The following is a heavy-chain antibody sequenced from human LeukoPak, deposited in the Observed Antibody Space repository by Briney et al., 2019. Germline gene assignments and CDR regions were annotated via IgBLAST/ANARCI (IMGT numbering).Heavy chain of an antibody. J-gene: IGHJ5*02. V-gene: IGHV3-30*02. CDR3: ARLYYDSSGYYVFDP. Sequence: GGSLRLSCAASGFTFSSYGMHWVRQAPGKGLEWVAFIRYDGSNKYYADSVKGRFTISRDNSKNTLYLQMNSLRAEDTAVYYCARLYYDSSGYYVFDPWGQGTLVTVSS. CDR1: GFTFSSYG. D-gene: IGHD3-22*01. CDR2: IRYDGSNK.